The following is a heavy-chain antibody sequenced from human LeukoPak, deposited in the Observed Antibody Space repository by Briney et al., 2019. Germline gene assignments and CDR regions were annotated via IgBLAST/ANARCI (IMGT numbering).Heavy chain of an antibody. CDR2: IYASGST. CDR3: ARSYLGGTYYDWFDP. D-gene: IGHD1-26*01. CDR1: GGSISDYY. J-gene: IGHJ5*02. Sequence: PSETLSLTCTVSGGSISDYYWNWIRQPAGKGLGWIGRIYASGSTNYNPSLRSRVTISVDKSKNQFSLKLTSATAADTAVYYCARSYLGGTYYDWFDPWGQGTLVTVSS. V-gene: IGHV4-4*07.